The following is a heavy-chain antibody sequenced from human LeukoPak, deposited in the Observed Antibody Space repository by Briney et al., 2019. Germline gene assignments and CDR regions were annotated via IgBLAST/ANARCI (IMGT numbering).Heavy chain of an antibody. CDR2: INPNSGGT. J-gene: IGHJ6*03. CDR1: GYTFTGYY. CDR3: ARGYCSGGSCLLYYYYYMDV. V-gene: IGHV1-2*02. D-gene: IGHD2-15*01. Sequence: ASVKVSCKASGYTFTGYYMHWVRQAPGQGLEWMGWINPNSGGTNYAQKFQGRVTMTRDMSISTAYMELSRLRSDDTAVYYCARGYCSGGSCLLYYYYYMDVWGKGTTVTVSS.